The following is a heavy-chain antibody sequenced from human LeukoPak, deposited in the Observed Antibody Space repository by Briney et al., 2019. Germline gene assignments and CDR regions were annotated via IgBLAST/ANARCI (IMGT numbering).Heavy chain of an antibody. CDR3: ARGPGRGFDI. V-gene: IGHV1-69*13. Sequence: SVKVSCKASGGTFRSYTISWVRQAPGQGLEWMGGIIVIFGTANYAQKFQGRVTITADESTSTVYMELSSLRSEDTAVYYCARGPGRGFDIWGQGTMVTVSS. J-gene: IGHJ3*02. CDR1: GGTFRSYT. D-gene: IGHD7-27*01. CDR2: IIVIFGTA.